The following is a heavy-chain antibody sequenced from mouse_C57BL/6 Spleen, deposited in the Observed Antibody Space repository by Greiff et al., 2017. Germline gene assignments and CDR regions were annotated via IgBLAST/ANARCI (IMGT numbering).Heavy chain of an antibody. D-gene: IGHD2-1*01. CDR3: AREGVYYGNSLFAY. CDR2: INPNNGGT. J-gene: IGHJ3*01. CDR1: GYTFTDYY. V-gene: IGHV1-26*01. Sequence: VQLQQSGPELVKPGASVKISCKASGYTFTDYYMNWVKQSHGKSLEWIGDINPNNGGTSYNQKFKGKATLTVDKSSSTAYMELRSLTSEDSAVYYCAREGVYYGNSLFAYWGQGTQVTVSA.